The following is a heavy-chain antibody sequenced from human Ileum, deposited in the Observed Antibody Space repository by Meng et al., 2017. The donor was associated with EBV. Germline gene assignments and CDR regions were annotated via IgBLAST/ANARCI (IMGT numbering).Heavy chain of an antibody. CDR1: GDSISSSNHW. CDR3: ARRYYGVPFDN. V-gene: IGHV4-39*01. D-gene: IGHD3-3*01. J-gene: IGHJ4*02. Sequence: QLQLYESGPGLVKPSETRYLTCAVSGDSISSSNHWWGWIRQPPGKGLEWVGTIYYSGSTFYNPSLKSRVTISLDTSKNQFSLKVSSVTAADTAVYYCARRYYGVPFDNWGQGTLVTVSS. CDR2: IYYSGST.